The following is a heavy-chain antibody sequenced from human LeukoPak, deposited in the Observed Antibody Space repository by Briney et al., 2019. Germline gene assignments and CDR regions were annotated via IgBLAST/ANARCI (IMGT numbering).Heavy chain of an antibody. D-gene: IGHD3-3*01. CDR1: GGSFSGYY. CDR3: ARRSGFWSGYYGDY. CDR2: INHSGST. Sequence: SETLSLTCAVYGGSFSGYYWSWIRQPPGKGLEWIGEINHSGSTNYNPSLKSRVTISVDTSKNQFSLKLSSVTAADTAAYYCARRSGFWSGYYGDYWGQGTLVTVSS. V-gene: IGHV4-34*01. J-gene: IGHJ4*02.